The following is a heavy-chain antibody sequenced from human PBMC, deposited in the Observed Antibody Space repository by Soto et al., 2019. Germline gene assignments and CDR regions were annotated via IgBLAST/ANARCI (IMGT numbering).Heavy chain of an antibody. CDR3: ASTCSSTSCHPLDY. J-gene: IGHJ4*02. CDR1: GGSFSGYY. V-gene: IGHV4-34*01. CDR2: INHSGST. Sequence: SETLSLTCAVYGGSFSGYYWSWIRQPPGKGLEWIGEINHSGSTNYNPSLKSRVTISVDTSKNQFSLKLSSVTAADTAVYYCASTCSSTSCHPLDYWGQGTLVTVSS. D-gene: IGHD2-2*01.